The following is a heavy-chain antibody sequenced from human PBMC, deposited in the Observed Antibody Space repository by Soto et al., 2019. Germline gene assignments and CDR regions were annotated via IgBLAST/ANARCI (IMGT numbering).Heavy chain of an antibody. CDR1: GGSFSGYY. CDR2: INHSGST. CDR3: ARSSNYYYYGMDV. J-gene: IGHJ6*02. V-gene: IGHV4-34*01. Sequence: SETLSLTCAVYGGSFSGYYWSWIRQPPGKGLEWIGEINHSGSTNYNPSLKSRVTISVDTSKNQFSLKLSSVTAADTAVYYCARSSNYYYYGMDVWGQGTTVTVSS.